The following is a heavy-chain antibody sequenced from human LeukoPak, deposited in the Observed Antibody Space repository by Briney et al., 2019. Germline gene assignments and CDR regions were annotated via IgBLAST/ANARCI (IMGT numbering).Heavy chain of an antibody. CDR1: VGSISSYY. Sequence: PSETLSLTCTVSVGSISSYYWSWIRQPPGKGLEWIGYIHYSGSTNYNPSLKSRVTILVDTSKNQFSLKLSSLTAADTAVYYCARAHSSSWRRVGLLPKNNWFDPWGQGTLVTVSS. D-gene: IGHD6-13*01. CDR2: IHYSGST. V-gene: IGHV4-59*01. J-gene: IGHJ5*02. CDR3: ARAHSSSWRRVGLLPKNNWFDP.